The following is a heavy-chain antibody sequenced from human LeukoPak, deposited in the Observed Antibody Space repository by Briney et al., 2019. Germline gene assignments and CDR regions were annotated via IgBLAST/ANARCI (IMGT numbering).Heavy chain of an antibody. J-gene: IGHJ5*02. CDR2: ISSSSSYI. CDR3: AREGQPITMVRGVIIKRWFDP. D-gene: IGHD3-10*01. V-gene: IGHV3-21*01. CDR1: GFTFSSYS. Sequence: GRSLRLSCAASGFTFSSYSMNWVRQAPGKGLEWVSSISSSSSYIYYADSVKGRFTISRDNAKNSLYLQMNSLRAEDTAVYYCAREGQPITMVRGVIIKRWFDPWGQGTLVTVSS.